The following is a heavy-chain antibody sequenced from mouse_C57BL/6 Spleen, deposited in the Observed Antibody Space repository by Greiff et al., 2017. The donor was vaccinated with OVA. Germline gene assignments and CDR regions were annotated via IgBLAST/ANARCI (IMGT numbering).Heavy chain of an antibody. Sequence: QVQLQQPGAELVRPGSSVKLSCKASGYTFTSYWMHWVKQRPIQGLEWIGNIDPSDSETHYNQKFKDKATLTVDKSSSTAYMQLSSLTSEDSAVYYCARGPTVVGFDYWGQGTTLTVSS. D-gene: IGHD1-1*01. CDR3: ARGPTVVGFDY. J-gene: IGHJ2*01. CDR2: IDPSDSET. CDR1: GYTFTSYW. V-gene: IGHV1-52*01.